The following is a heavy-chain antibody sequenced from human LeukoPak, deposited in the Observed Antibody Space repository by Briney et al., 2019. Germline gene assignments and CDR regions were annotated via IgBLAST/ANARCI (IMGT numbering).Heavy chain of an antibody. CDR1: GFIFTGYF. CDR2: IKHDGSEK. J-gene: IGHJ4*02. Sequence: GGSLRLSCAASGFIFTGYFMSWVRQAPGKGLEWVASIKHDGSEKYYVDSVRGRFTISRDNAKNTLYLQMNSLRAEDTAVYYCARQLVDYWGQGTLVTVSS. D-gene: IGHD6-19*01. V-gene: IGHV3-7*01. CDR3: ARQLVDY.